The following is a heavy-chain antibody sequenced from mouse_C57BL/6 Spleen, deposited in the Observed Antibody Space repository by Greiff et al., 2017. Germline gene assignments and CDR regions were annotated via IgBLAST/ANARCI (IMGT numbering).Heavy chain of an antibody. J-gene: IGHJ4*01. CDR1: GYTFTSYW. V-gene: IGHV1-52*01. Sequence: QVQLQQPGAELVRPGSSVKLSCKASGYTFTSYWMHWVKQRPIQGLEWIGNIDPSDSETHYNQKFKDKATLTVDKSSSTAYMQLSSLTSEDSAVYYCARGGDEVYAMDYWGQGTSGTVSS. D-gene: IGHD3-3*01. CDR3: ARGGDEVYAMDY. CDR2: IDPSDSET.